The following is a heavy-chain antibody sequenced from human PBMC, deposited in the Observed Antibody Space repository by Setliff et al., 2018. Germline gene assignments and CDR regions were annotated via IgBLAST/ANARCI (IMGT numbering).Heavy chain of an antibody. D-gene: IGHD2-21*02. CDR2: IRYDGSNK. CDR3: AKDPLYCGGDCYSEGYYFDY. CDR1: GFPFSSYG. V-gene: IGHV3-30*02. Sequence: GSLRLSCAASGFPFSSYGMHWVRQAPGKGLEWVAFIRYDGSNKYYADSVKGRFTISRDNSKNTLYLQMNSLRAEDTAVYYCAKDPLYCGGDCYSEGYYFDYWGQGTLVTVSS. J-gene: IGHJ4*02.